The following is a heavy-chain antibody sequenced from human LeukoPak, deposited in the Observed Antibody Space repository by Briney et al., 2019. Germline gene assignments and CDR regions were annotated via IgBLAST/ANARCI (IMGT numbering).Heavy chain of an antibody. V-gene: IGHV3-13*01. CDR2: IGTAGDT. Sequence: GGSLRLSCAASGFTFSSYDMHWVRQATGKGLEWVSAIGTAGDTYYPGSVKGRFTISRENAKNSLYLQMNSLRAGDTAVYYCARGSPHCSSATCPPDHWGQGTLVTVSS. CDR1: GFTFSSYD. D-gene: IGHD2-2*01. J-gene: IGHJ4*02. CDR3: ARGSPHCSSATCPPDH.